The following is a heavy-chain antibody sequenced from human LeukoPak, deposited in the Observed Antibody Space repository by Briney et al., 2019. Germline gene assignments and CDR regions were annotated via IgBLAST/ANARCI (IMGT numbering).Heavy chain of an antibody. Sequence: GGSLRLSCTASGFTFSHYAMSWVRQAPGKGLEWVSGINWSGGSTGYADPLRGRFTISRDNAKNSLYLQMDSLRAEDTALYYCARAPITSPFYFDYWGQGTLVTVSS. J-gene: IGHJ4*02. CDR3: ARAPITSPFYFDY. V-gene: IGHV3-20*04. CDR2: INWSGGST. D-gene: IGHD2-2*01. CDR1: GFTFSHYA.